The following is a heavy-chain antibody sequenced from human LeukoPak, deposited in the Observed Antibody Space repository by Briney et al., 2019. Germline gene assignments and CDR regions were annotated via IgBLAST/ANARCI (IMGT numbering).Heavy chain of an antibody. D-gene: IGHD2-8*01. CDR2: INPNSGDT. V-gene: IGHV1-2*02. CDR3: ARARPGYCTNW. Sequence: ASVKVSCKASGYTFTGYYMHWVRQAPGQGLEWMGWINPNSGDTNYAQKFQGRVTMTRDTSISTAYMELSRLRSDDTAVYYCARARPGYCTNWWGQGTLVTVSS. J-gene: IGHJ4*02. CDR1: GYTFTGYY.